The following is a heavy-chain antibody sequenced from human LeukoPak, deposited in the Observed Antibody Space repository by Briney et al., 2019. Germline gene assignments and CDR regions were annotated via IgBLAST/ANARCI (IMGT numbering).Heavy chain of an antibody. D-gene: IGHD2-2*02. CDR1: GFTSTSSA. CDR3: AALYSLSAFDI. J-gene: IGHJ3*02. CDR2: IVVGSGNT. Sequence: SVKVSCKASGFTSTSSAVQWVRQARGQRLEWIGWIVVGSGNTNYAQKFQERVTITRDMSTSTAYMELSSLRSEDTAVYYCAALYSLSAFDIWGQGTMVTVSS. V-gene: IGHV1-58*01.